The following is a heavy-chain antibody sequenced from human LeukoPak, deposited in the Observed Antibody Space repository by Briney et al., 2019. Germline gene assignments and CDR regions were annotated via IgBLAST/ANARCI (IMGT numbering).Heavy chain of an antibody. CDR3: ASIKYGSGSYYYYYGMDV. J-gene: IGHJ6*02. CDR1: GYIFTSYD. CDR2: MNPNSGNT. Sequence: ASVKVSCKASGYIFTSYDINWVRQATGQGLEWMGWMNPNSGNTGYAQKFQGRVTMTRNTSISTAYMELSSLRSEDTAVYYCASIKYGSGSYYYYYGMDVWGQGTTVTVSS. V-gene: IGHV1-8*01. D-gene: IGHD3-10*01.